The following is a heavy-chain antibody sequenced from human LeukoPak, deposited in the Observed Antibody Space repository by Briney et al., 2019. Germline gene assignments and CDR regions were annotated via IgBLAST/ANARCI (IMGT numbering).Heavy chain of an antibody. D-gene: IGHD6-6*01. CDR2: IIPILGIA. CDR1: GGTFSSYT. J-gene: IGHJ5*02. CDR3: ARAGLASWFDP. Sequence: SGKVSCKASGGTFSSYTISWVRQAPGQGLEWMGRIIPILGIANYAQKFQGRVTITADKSTSTAYMELSSLRSEDTAVYYCARAGLASWFDPWGQGTLVTVSS. V-gene: IGHV1-69*02.